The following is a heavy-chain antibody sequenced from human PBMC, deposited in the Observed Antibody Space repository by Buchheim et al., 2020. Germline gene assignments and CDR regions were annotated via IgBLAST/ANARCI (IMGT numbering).Heavy chain of an antibody. CDR3: ARGIAAARTEFDP. J-gene: IGHJ5*02. D-gene: IGHD6-25*01. Sequence: QLQLQESGPGLVKPSETLSLTCTVSGGSISSSSYYWGWIRQPPGKGLEWIGSIYYSGSTYYNPSLQSRVTISVDTSKNQFSLKLSSVTAADTAVYYCARGIAAARTEFDPWGQGTL. CDR2: IYYSGST. CDR1: GGSISSSSYY. V-gene: IGHV4-39*01.